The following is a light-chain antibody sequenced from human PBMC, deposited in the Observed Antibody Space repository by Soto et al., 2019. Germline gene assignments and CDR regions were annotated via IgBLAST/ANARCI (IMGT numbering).Light chain of an antibody. CDR1: QSVSSY. V-gene: IGKV3-11*01. CDR2: DAS. J-gene: IGKJ4*02. CDR3: QQRSNWPST. Sequence: EIVLTQSPATLSLSPGERAALSCRASQSVSSYLAWYQQKPGQAPRLLIYDASKRAAGIPARLSGRGYGTDVTLTSSSLEPEDFAVYYCQQRSNWPSTFGGGTKVEIK.